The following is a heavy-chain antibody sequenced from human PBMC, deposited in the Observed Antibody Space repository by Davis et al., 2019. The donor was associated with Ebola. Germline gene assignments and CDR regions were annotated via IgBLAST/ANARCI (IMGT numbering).Heavy chain of an antibody. CDR3: ARDSLVRPFDY. D-gene: IGHD2-8*01. V-gene: IGHV1-69*05. CDR2: IIPIFGTA. J-gene: IGHJ4*02. CDR1: GGTFSSYA. Sequence: SVKVSCKASGGTFSSYAISWVRQAPGQGLEWMGGIIPIFGTANYAQKLQGRVTMTTDTSTSTAYMELRSLRSDDTAVYYCARDSLVRPFDYWGQGTLVTVSS.